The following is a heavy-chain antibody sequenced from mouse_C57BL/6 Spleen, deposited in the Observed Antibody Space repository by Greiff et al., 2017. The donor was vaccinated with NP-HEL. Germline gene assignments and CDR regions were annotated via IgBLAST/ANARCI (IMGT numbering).Heavy chain of an antibody. CDR3: ARWDYDYWYFDV. Sequence: EVQLQQSGPELVKPGASVKISCKASGYSFTGYYMNWVKQSPEKSLEWIGEINPSTGGTTYNQKFKAKATLTVDKSSSTAYMQLKSLTSEDSAVYYCARWDYDYWYFDVWGTGTTVTVSS. D-gene: IGHD2-4*01. J-gene: IGHJ1*03. CDR1: GYSFTGYY. V-gene: IGHV1-42*01. CDR2: INPSTGGT.